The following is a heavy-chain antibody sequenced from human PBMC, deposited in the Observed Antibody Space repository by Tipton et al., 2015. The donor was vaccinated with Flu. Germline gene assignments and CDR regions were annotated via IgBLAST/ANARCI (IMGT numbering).Heavy chain of an antibody. CDR1: RGSISGYF. CDR2: IYYTGGT. CDR3: ARRDFSNYVSEPKNWFDP. V-gene: IGHV4-59*08. D-gene: IGHD4-11*01. J-gene: IGHJ5*02. Sequence: TLSLTCTVSRGSISGYFWSWIRQPPGKGLEWIGYIYYTGGTNQNPSLESRVTLSVDTSKNQFSLKLNSVTAADTAVYYCARRDFSNYVSEPKNWFDPWGQGTLVTVSS.